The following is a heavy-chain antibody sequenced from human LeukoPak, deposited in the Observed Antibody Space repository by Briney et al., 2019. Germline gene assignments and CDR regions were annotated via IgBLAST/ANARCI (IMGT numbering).Heavy chain of an antibody. D-gene: IGHD5-12*01. Sequence: KASGTLSLTCAVSGGSISRSNWWSWIRQPPGQGLEWIGEIYHSGSTNYNPSLKSRVTISVDKSKNQFSLKLSSVTAADTAVYYCARAKYSGYEFDYWGQGTLVTVSS. CDR3: ARAKYSGYEFDY. CDR2: IYHSGST. CDR1: GGSISRSNW. J-gene: IGHJ4*02. V-gene: IGHV4-4*02.